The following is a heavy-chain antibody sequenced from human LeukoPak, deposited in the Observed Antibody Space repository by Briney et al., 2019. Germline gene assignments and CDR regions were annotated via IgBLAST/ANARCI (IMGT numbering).Heavy chain of an antibody. Sequence: PSETLSLTCTVSDGSISSYYWSWIRQPAGKGLEWIGRIYTSGSTNYNPSLKSRVTMSVDTSKNQFSLKLSSVTAADTAVYYCARADSSGWGDAFDIWGQGTMVTVSS. V-gene: IGHV4-4*07. CDR3: ARADSSGWGDAFDI. CDR1: DGSISSYY. D-gene: IGHD6-19*01. J-gene: IGHJ3*02. CDR2: IYTSGST.